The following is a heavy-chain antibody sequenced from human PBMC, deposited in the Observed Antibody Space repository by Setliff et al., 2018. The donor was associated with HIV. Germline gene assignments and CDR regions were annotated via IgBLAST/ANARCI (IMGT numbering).Heavy chain of an antibody. Sequence: PGGSLRLSCATSGFGFSRYAMHWVRQAPGKGLEWVSLMHSDGRTYYADSVKGRFTISRDNFINILYLHMNSLIAEDTAVYYCAKGVKYLDPWGQGTLVTVSS. D-gene: IGHD3-16*01. J-gene: IGHJ5*02. CDR3: AKGVKYLDP. CDR1: GFGFSRYA. CDR2: MHSDGRT. V-gene: IGHV3-53*01.